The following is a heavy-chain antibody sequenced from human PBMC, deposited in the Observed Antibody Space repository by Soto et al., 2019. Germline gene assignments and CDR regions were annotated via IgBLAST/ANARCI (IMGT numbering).Heavy chain of an antibody. V-gene: IGHV3-72*01. D-gene: IGHD5-12*01. Sequence: EVQVVESGGGLVQPGGSLRLSCAASGFIFSDHTMDWVRQAPGKGLEWVGRIRKKTWSHTTEYAATVKGRFTLSRDDSKNSLYLQMSSLETEDTAVYYCAADIVGTGSYWGQGTLVTVSS. CDR3: AADIVGTGSY. CDR2: IRKKTWSHTT. CDR1: GFIFSDHT. J-gene: IGHJ4*02.